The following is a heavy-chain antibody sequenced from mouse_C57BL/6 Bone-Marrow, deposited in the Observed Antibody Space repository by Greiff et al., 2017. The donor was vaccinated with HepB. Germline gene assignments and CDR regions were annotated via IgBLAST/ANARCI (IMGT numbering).Heavy chain of an antibody. CDR1: GYTFTSYW. D-gene: IGHD1-1*01. CDR3: ARSGVITTVVADFDV. Sequence: QVQLQQPGAELVNPGASVKVSCKASGYTFTSYWMHWVKQRPGQGLEWIGRIHPSDSDTNYNGKFKGKATLTADKSSSTAYMQLSSLTSEDSAVYFCARSGVITTVVADFDVWGTGTTVTVSS. V-gene: IGHV1-74*01. J-gene: IGHJ1*03. CDR2: IHPSDSDT.